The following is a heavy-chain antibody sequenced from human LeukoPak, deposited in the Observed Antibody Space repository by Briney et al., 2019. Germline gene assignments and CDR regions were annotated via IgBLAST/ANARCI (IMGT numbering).Heavy chain of an antibody. CDR2: INAGNGNT. CDR3: ARDMEYCSSTSCQNGMDV. CDR1: GYTFTSYV. J-gene: IGHJ6*04. V-gene: IGHV1-3*01. D-gene: IGHD2-2*01. Sequence: ASVKVSCKASGYTFTSYVMHWVRQAPGQRLEWMGWINAGNGNTKYSQKFQGRVTITRDTFASTAYMELSSLRSEDTAVYYCARDMEYCSSTSCQNGMDVWGKGTTVTVSS.